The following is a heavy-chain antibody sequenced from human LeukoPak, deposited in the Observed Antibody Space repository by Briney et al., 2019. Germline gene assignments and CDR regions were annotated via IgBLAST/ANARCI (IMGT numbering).Heavy chain of an antibody. V-gene: IGHV3-74*01. J-gene: IGHJ5*02. CDR2: INTNGSPT. Sequence: GGSLRLSCAASGFTFSSYWMHWVRQAPGKGLVWVSRINTNGSPTQYADSVKGRFTISRDNAKNTLNLQMNSLRADDTAVYYCARDLGQYYDTSDNWFDPWGQGTLVTVSS. CDR3: ARDLGQYYDTSDNWFDP. D-gene: IGHD3-22*01. CDR1: GFTFSSYW.